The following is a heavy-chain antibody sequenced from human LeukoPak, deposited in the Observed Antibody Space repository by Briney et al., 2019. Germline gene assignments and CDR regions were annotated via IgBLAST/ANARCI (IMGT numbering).Heavy chain of an antibody. D-gene: IGHD5-12*01. Sequence: PSETLSLTCTVSGYSISSGYYWGWIRQPPGKGLEWIGNIYHSGSTFYNPSLKSRVTISVDTSKNQFSLKLSSVTAADTAVYYCARLSGYGLHYYYHMDVWGKGTTVTVSS. CDR3: ARLSGYGLHYYYHMDV. V-gene: IGHV4-38-2*02. J-gene: IGHJ6*03. CDR2: IYHSGST. CDR1: GYSISSGYY.